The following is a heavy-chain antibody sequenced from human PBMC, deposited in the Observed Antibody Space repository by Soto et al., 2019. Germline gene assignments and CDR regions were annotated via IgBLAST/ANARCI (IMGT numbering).Heavy chain of an antibody. CDR3: ARAIAVADTNYFDY. J-gene: IGHJ4*02. CDR2: IYYSGST. V-gene: IGHV4-59*01. D-gene: IGHD6-19*01. Sequence: PEETLSLTCTVSGGSISSYYWSWIRQPPGKGLEWIGYIYYSGSTNYNSSLKSRVTISVDTSKNQFSLKLSSVTAADTAVYYCARAIAVADTNYFDYWGQGTLVTVSS. CDR1: GGSISSYY.